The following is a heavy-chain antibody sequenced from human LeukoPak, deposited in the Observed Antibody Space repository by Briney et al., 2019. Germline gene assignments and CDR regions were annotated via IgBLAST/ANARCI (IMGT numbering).Heavy chain of an antibody. CDR2: ISGSGADT. CDR1: GFSLTTNA. CDR3: ARMPGTAVAGTWGYYLDH. D-gene: IGHD6-19*01. Sequence: PGGSLRLSCFASGFSLTTNAVSWVRQTPGKGLEWVSGISGSGADTLFADSVKGRFHISRDISSNTVFLQLNDVRPEDTAAYYCARMPGTAVAGTWGYYLDHWGQGTRVTVST. J-gene: IGHJ4*02. V-gene: IGHV3-23*01.